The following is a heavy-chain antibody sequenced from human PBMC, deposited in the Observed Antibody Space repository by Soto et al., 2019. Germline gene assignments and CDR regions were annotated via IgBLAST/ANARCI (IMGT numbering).Heavy chain of an antibody. CDR2: LYSGGKS. V-gene: IGHV3-53*01. Sequence: HLGGSLRLSCAASGFNFDNSHMSWVRQAPGKGLEWVAILYSGGKSYYAESVRGRFTISRDISKNTLDLQMNRLTADDTAVYYCSKNNVAPAFAGFEYWGQGTMVTVSS. CDR1: GFNFDNSH. J-gene: IGHJ4*02. D-gene: IGHD2-2*01. CDR3: SKNNVAPAFAGFEY.